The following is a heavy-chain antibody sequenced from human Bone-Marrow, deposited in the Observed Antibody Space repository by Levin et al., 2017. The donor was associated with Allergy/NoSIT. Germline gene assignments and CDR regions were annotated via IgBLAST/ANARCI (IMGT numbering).Heavy chain of an antibody. J-gene: IGHJ3*02. CDR3: ARGSGGYCTGGVCPTGAFDI. Sequence: GGSLRLSCAASGFTFSSYEMNWVRQAPGKGLEWVSYISSSGSTIYYADPVKGRFTISRDNAKNSLYLQMNSLRAEDTAVYYCARGSGGYCTGGVCPTGAFDIWGQGTMVTVSS. V-gene: IGHV3-48*03. CDR2: ISSSGSTI. D-gene: IGHD2-8*02. CDR1: GFTFSSYE.